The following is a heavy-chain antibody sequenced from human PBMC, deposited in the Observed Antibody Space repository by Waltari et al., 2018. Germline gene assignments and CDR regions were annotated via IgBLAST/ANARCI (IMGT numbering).Heavy chain of an antibody. V-gene: IGHV1-69-2*01. D-gene: IGHD6-13*01. CDR3: ATGRPYSSSWYLDY. CDR1: GYTFTDYY. CDR2: VDPENGET. J-gene: IGHJ4*02. Sequence: EVQLVQSWAEVKKPGATVKISYKASGYTFTDYYMHWVQQAPGKGLEWMGRVDPENGETIYAEKFKGRVTITADTSTDKAYMELSSLRSEDTAVYYCATGRPYSSSWYLDYWGQGTLVTVSS.